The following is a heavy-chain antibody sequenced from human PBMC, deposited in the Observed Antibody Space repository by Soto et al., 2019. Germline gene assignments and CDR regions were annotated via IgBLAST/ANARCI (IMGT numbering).Heavy chain of an antibody. D-gene: IGHD1-1*01. J-gene: IGHJ4*02. CDR2: INLNNGDT. CDR3: AREGVPMGSPGSFYDY. Sequence: QEHLVQSGAEVKESGASVKVSCKASGYTFTGYYMHWVRQAPGRGLEWMGWINLNNGDTRYAQKFQGWVTMTRDTXSXXAYVEVSRLTSDDTALYYCAREGVPMGSPGSFYDYWGQGTLVTVSS. V-gene: IGHV1-2*04. CDR1: GYTFTGYY.